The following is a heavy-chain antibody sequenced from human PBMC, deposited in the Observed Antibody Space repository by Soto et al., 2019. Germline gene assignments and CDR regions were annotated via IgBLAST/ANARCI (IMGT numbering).Heavy chain of an antibody. CDR2: ISSSSIYT. CDR3: AREFKESQYYYYCMDV. CDR1: GFTFSSYS. Sequence: EVQLVESGGGLVKPGGSLRLSCVVSGFTFSSYSMNWVRQAPGKGLEWVSSISSSSIYTYYADSVKGRFTISRDNAKNSVYLQMNSLRAEDTAVYYWAREFKESQYYYYCMDVWGKGTTVTVSS. V-gene: IGHV3-21*06. J-gene: IGHJ6*03. D-gene: IGHD3-10*01.